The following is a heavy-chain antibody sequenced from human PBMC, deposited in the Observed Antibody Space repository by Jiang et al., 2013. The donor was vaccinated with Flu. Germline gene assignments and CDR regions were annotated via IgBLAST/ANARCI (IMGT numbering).Heavy chain of an antibody. CDR2: IYYSGST. Sequence: LLKPSETLSLTCTVSGGSISSSSYYWGWIRQPPGKGLEWIGSIYYSGSTYYNPSLKSRVTISVDTSKNQFSLKLSSVTAADTAVYYCARHRSPEGLYYDSLLSYYFDYWGQGTLVTVSS. D-gene: IGHD3-22*01. J-gene: IGHJ4*02. CDR1: GGSISSSSYY. V-gene: IGHV4-39*01. CDR3: ARHRSPEGLYYDSLLSYYFDY.